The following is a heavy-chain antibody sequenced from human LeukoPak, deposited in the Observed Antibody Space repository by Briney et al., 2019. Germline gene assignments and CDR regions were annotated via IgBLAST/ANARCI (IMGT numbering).Heavy chain of an antibody. CDR1: GFTFRSYD. Sequence: GGSLRLSCAPSGFTFRSYDMDWVRQAPGEGLEWVSVIYTGGNTYYADSVKGRFTIYRDNSKNTLYLQMNSLRAEDPAVYYRATAPSSLGASDIWSQGTMATVPS. CDR2: IYTGGNT. J-gene: IGHJ3*02. V-gene: IGHV3-53*01. CDR3: ATAPSSLGASDI.